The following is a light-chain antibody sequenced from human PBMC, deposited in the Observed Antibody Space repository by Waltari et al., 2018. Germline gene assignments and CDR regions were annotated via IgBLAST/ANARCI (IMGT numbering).Light chain of an antibody. J-gene: IGKJ3*01. V-gene: IGKV1-16*01. CDR1: QDIRHY. CDR3: QQYKDYPLT. Sequence: DIQMTQSPSSMSASVGDTITITGRASQDIRHYLAWFQQRPGKAPQSLIFAASSLQSGVPSRFSGRGSVTEFSLTIRGLQPEDFATYYCQQYKDYPLTFGPGTRVDF. CDR2: AAS.